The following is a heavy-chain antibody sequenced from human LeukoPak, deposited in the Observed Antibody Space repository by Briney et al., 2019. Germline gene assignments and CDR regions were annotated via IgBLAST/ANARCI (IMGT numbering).Heavy chain of an antibody. J-gene: IGHJ5*02. CDR3: AREVVDGWFDP. CDR2: IKQDGSEK. Sequence: GGSLRLSCAASGFTFSSYWMSWVRQAPGKGLEWVANIKQDGSEKYYVDSVKGRFTISRENAKNSLYLQMNSLRAEDTAVYYCAREVVDGWFDPWGQGTLVTVSS. D-gene: IGHD2-15*01. V-gene: IGHV3-7*01. CDR1: GFTFSSYW.